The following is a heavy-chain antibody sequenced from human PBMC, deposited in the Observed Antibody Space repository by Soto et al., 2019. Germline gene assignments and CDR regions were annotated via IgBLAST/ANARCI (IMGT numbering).Heavy chain of an antibody. V-gene: IGHV1-2*02. Sequence: GASVKVSCKASGYTFTGYYMHWVRQAPGQGLEWMGWINPNSGGTNYAQKFQGRVTMTRDTSISTAYMELSRLRSDDTAVYYCAIHYPDHYSDSSGYEDWTSILPNWGQGTLVTVYS. J-gene: IGHJ4*02. D-gene: IGHD3-22*01. CDR1: GYTFTGYY. CDR2: INPNSGGT. CDR3: AIHYPDHYSDSSGYEDWTSILPN.